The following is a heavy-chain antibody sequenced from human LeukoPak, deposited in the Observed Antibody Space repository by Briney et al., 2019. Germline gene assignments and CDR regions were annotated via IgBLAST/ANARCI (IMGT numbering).Heavy chain of an antibody. J-gene: IGHJ5*02. CDR2: MNPNSGNT. V-gene: IGHV1-8*03. CDR1: GYTFTSYD. Sequence: GASVKVSCKASGYTFTSYDINWVRQATGQGLEWMGWMNPNSGNTGYAQKFQGRVTITRNTSISTAYMELSSLRSEDTAVYYCAREMDGLRNWFDPWGQGTLVTVSS. D-gene: IGHD4-17*01. CDR3: AREMDGLRNWFDP.